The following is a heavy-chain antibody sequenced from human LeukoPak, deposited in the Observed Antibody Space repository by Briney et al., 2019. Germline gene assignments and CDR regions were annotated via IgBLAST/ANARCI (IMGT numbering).Heavy chain of an antibody. CDR1: GYRFTSYW. J-gene: IGHJ4*02. Sequence: LGESLKISCKGSGYRFTSYWIGWVRQMPGKGLEWMGIIYPGYSDTRYSPPFQGQVTISADKSISTAYLQWSSLKASDTAMYYCASPDYYDSSGYSPGVGYWGQGTLVTVSS. CDR2: IYPGYSDT. CDR3: ASPDYYDSSGYSPGVGY. D-gene: IGHD3-22*01. V-gene: IGHV5-51*01.